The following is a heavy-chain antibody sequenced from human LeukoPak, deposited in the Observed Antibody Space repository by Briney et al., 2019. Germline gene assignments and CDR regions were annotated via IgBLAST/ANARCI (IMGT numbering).Heavy chain of an antibody. CDR2: IVYTGRT. CDR1: GSSIGSYY. D-gene: IGHD2-15*01. CDR3: ARDSWWDGCDWFGP. Sequence: SETLSLTCTVSGSSIGSYYWSWVRQPPEKGLEWIGNIVYTGRTNYNPSLKSRVTISIDTSKNQFSLRLNSVTAADTAVYYCARDSWWDGCDWFGPWGQGTLVTVSS. V-gene: IGHV4-59*01. J-gene: IGHJ5*02.